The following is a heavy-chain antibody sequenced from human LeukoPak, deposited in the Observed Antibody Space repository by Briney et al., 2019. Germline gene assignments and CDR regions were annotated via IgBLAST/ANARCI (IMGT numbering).Heavy chain of an antibody. Sequence: PGGSLRLSCAASGFTFSSYSMNWVRQAPGKGLEWVSYISSSSSTIYYADSVKGRFTISRDNAKNSLYLQMNSLKTEDTAVYYCNTDSLTSNYWGQGTLVTVSS. CDR1: GFTFSSYS. J-gene: IGHJ4*02. V-gene: IGHV3-48*01. CDR2: ISSSSSTI. D-gene: IGHD2-2*01. CDR3: NTDSLTSNY.